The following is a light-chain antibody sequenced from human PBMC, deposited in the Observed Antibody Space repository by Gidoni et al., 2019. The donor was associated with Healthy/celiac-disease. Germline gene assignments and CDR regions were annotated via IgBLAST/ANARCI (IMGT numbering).Light chain of an antibody. CDR2: AAS. Sequence: DIQMTQSPYSLSASVGDRVTITCRASQSISSYLNWYQQKPGKAPKLLIYAASSLQSGVPSRFSGSGSGTDFTLTISSLQPEDFATYYCQQSYSTPPITFXPXTKVEIK. V-gene: IGKV1-39*01. CDR1: QSISSY. CDR3: QQSYSTPPIT. J-gene: IGKJ3*01.